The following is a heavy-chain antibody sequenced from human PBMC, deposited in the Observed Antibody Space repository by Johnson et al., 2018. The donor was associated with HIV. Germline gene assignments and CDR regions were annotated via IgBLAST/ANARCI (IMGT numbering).Heavy chain of an antibody. CDR1: GFTFSSYA. CDR2: ISYDGSNK. Sequence: QVHLVESGGGVVQPGRSLRLSCAASGFTFSSYAMHWVRQAPGKGLEWVAVISYDGSNKYYADSVKGRFTISRDNAKNTLCLQMNSLRAEDPAVSYCARRERRADDAFDIWGQGTMVTVSS. J-gene: IGHJ3*02. V-gene: IGHV3-30*04. D-gene: IGHD1-26*01. CDR3: ARRERRADDAFDI.